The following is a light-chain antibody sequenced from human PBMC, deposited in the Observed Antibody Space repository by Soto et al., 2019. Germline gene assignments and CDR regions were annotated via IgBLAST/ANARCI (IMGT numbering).Light chain of an antibody. CDR1: QSVSSY. Sequence: EIVLTQSPGTLSLSPGERATLSCRASQSVSSYLAWYQQKPGQAPSLLIYGASSRATGIPDRFSGSGSGTDFTLTISRLEPEDFAVYYCQQYGRPSRTFGQGTKVEIK. V-gene: IGKV3-20*01. J-gene: IGKJ1*01. CDR2: GAS. CDR3: QQYGRPSRT.